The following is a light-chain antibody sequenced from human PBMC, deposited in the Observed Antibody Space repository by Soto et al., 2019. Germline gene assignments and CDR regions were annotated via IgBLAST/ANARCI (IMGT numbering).Light chain of an antibody. J-gene: IGKJ4*01. V-gene: IGKV3-20*01. CDR1: QSVSSCF. Sequence: EFVLTQSPGTLSLSPGERATLSCRASQSVSSCFLAWYQQKPGQAPRILIYGASTRATGIPDRFSGSGSGTDFTLTISRLEPEDFAVYYCQQYGSSPPLTFGGGTKVEIK. CDR3: QQYGSSPPLT. CDR2: GAS.